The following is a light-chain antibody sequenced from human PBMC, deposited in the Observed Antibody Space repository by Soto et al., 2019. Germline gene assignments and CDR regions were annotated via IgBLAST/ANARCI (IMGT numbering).Light chain of an antibody. CDR1: QSLSSSR. CDR3: QQYGSSLMYT. J-gene: IGKJ2*01. Sequence: EIVLTQSPGTLSLSPGERATLSCRASQSLSSSRLAWYQQKAGQAPRLLIYGASSRATGIPERFSGSGSGPDFTLTISRLEPEAFAVYYCQQYGSSLMYTFGQGTKLEIK. CDR2: GAS. V-gene: IGKV3-20*01.